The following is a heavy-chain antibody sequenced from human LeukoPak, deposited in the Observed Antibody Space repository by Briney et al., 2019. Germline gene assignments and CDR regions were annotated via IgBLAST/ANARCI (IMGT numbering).Heavy chain of an antibody. V-gene: IGHV1-18*01. J-gene: IGHJ5*02. CDR1: GYTFTSYG. Sequence: ASVKVSCKASGYTFTSYGISWVRQAPGRGLERMGWISAYNGNTNYAQKLQGRVTMTTDTSTSTAYMELRSLRSDDTAVYYCARHKKASSVEDRGFDPWGQGTLVTVSS. CDR3: ARHKKASSVEDRGFDP. D-gene: IGHD1-14*01. CDR2: ISAYNGNT.